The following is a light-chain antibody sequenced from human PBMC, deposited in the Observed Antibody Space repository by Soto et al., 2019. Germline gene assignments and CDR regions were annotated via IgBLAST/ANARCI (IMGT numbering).Light chain of an antibody. CDR2: GAS. J-gene: IGKJ4*01. V-gene: IGKV3-20*01. Sequence: EIVLTQSPGTLSLSPGERATLSCRASQSVSNNYLAWYQQKPGQAPRLLIYGASRRATGIPDRFSGSGSGTHFTLTISRLEPEDFAVYSCQQYGSSPLTFGGGPKVEIK. CDR3: QQYGSSPLT. CDR1: QSVSNNY.